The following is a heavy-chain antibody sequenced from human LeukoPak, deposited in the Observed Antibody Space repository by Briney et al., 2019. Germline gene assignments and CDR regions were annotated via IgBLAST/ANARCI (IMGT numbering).Heavy chain of an antibody. Sequence: SVKVSCKASGDTFSNFAIIWVRQAPGQGLECMGGIIPFFGTANYAQKFQGRVTITADKSTSTAYMELNSLRSEDTAVYYCARGGTSSWPPRPFDYWGQGTLVTVSS. CDR1: GDTFSNFA. V-gene: IGHV1-69*06. D-gene: IGHD6-13*01. J-gene: IGHJ4*02. CDR2: IIPFFGTA. CDR3: ARGGTSSWPPRPFDY.